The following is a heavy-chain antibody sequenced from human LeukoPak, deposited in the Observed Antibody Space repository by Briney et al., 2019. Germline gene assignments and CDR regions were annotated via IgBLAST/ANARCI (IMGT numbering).Heavy chain of an antibody. CDR2: ISYDGSNK. V-gene: IGHV3-30-3*01. Sequence: GGSLRLSCAASGFTFSSYAMHWVRQAPGKGLEWVAVISYDGSNKYYADSVKGRFTISRDNSKYTLYLQMNSLRAEDTAVYYCARDLFDYWGQGTLVTVSS. CDR3: ARDLFDY. CDR1: GFTFSSYA. J-gene: IGHJ4*02.